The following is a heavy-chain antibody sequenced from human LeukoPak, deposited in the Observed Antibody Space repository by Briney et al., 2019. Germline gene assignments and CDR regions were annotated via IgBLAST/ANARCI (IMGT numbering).Heavy chain of an antibody. CDR2: ISYDGSNK. Sequence: GGSLRLSCAASGFTFSSYAIHWVRQAPGKGLEWVAVISYDGSNKYYADSVKGRFTISRDNSKNTLYLQMNSLRAEDTAVYYCARDHHYYGSVNFDYWGQGTLVTVSS. D-gene: IGHD3-10*01. V-gene: IGHV3-30*04. CDR3: ARDHHYYGSVNFDY. J-gene: IGHJ4*02. CDR1: GFTFSSYA.